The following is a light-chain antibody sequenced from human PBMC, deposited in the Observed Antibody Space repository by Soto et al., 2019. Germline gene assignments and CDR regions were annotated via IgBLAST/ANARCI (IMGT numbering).Light chain of an antibody. V-gene: IGKV1-33*01. CDR2: DAS. Sequence: DIQMTQSPSSLSASVGDRVTITCQASQDISNYLNWYQQKPGKAPKLLIYDASNLETGVPSRFSGSGSATDFTFTISSLQPEEIATYDCQQYDNLPPYTFGQGTKLEIK. J-gene: IGKJ2*01. CDR1: QDISNY. CDR3: QQYDNLPPYT.